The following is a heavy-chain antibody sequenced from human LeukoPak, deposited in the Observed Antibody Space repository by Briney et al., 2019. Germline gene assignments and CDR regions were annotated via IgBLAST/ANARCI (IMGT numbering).Heavy chain of an antibody. CDR3: ARVWSIAARYYYYMDV. CDR1: GGSFSGYY. V-gene: IGHV4-34*01. CDR2: INHSGST. D-gene: IGHD6-6*01. J-gene: IGHJ6*03. Sequence: SETLSLTCAVYGGSFSGYYWSWIRQPPGKGLEWIGEINHSGSTNYNPSLKSRVTISVDTSKNQFSLKLSSVTAADTAVYYCARVWSIAARYYYYMDVWGKGTTVTVSS.